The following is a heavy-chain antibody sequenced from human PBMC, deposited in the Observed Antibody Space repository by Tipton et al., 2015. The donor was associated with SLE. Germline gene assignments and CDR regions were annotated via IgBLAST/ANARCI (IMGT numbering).Heavy chain of an antibody. CDR1: GDSVSSNSAA. J-gene: IGHJ5*02. D-gene: IGHD2-2*01. CDR3: ARGSSTNCYSCNWFDP. Sequence: GLVKPSQTLSLTCAISGDSVSSNSAAWNWIRQSPSRGLEWLGRTYYRSKWYNDYAVSVKSRITINPDTSKNQFSLQLNSVTPEDTAVYYCARGSSTNCYSCNWFDPWGQGTLVTVSS. V-gene: IGHV6-1*01. CDR2: TYYRSKWYN.